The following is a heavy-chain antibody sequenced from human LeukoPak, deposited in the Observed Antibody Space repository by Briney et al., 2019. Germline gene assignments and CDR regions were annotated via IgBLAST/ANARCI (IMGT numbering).Heavy chain of an antibody. J-gene: IGHJ4*02. Sequence: GGSLRLSCAASGFTFSSSWMHWVRQAPGKGLVWVSRTNSDGGITNYADSVKGRFTISGDNAKSTLYLQMNSLRAEDTAVYYCVRALNGDKDYWGQGTLVTVSS. CDR1: GFTFSSSW. D-gene: IGHD7-27*01. V-gene: IGHV3-74*01. CDR2: TNSDGGIT. CDR3: VRALNGDKDY.